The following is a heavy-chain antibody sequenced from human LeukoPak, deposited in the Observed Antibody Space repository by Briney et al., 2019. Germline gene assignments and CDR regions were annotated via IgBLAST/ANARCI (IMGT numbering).Heavy chain of an antibody. CDR1: GFTFIRNS. Sequence: PGGSRRLSCAASGFTFIRNSMNWVRQAPGRGLEWVSSISGTSTYIYYADSVKGRFTISRDNAKNSLYLQMNSLRAEDTAVYYCAQTGPGGQVVAATPLFDYGGQGTLVTVSS. CDR2: ISGTSTYI. CDR3: AQTGPGGQVVAATPLFDY. D-gene: IGHD2-15*01. J-gene: IGHJ4*02. V-gene: IGHV3-21*06.